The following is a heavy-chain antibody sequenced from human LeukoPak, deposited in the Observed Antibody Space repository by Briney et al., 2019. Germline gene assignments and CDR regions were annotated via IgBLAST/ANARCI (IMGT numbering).Heavy chain of an antibody. V-gene: IGHV4-59*01. CDR1: GGSISSYY. D-gene: IGHD3-9*01. CDR2: IYYSGST. CDR3: ARAFPSGRYFDWLSSNYAVDP. J-gene: IGHJ5*02. Sequence: PSETLSLTCTVSGGSISSYYWSWIRQPPGKGLEWIGYIYYSGSTNYNPSLKSRVTISVDTSKNQFSLKLSSVTAADTAVYYCARAFPSGRYFDWLSSNYAVDPWGQGTLVTVSS.